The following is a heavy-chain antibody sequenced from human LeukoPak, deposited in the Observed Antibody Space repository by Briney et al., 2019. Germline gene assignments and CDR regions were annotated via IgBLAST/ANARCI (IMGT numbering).Heavy chain of an antibody. D-gene: IGHD3-22*01. V-gene: IGHV4-28*01. CDR2: IYYSGST. J-gene: IGHJ4*02. CDR1: GYSISSSNW. Sequence: SDTLSLTCAVSGYSISSSNWWGWIRQPPGKGLEWIGYIYYSGSTYYNPSLKSRVTMSVDTSKNQFSLKLSSVTAVDTAVYYCAKPLSGYYFSVPFDYWGQGTLVTVSS. CDR3: AKPLSGYYFSVPFDY.